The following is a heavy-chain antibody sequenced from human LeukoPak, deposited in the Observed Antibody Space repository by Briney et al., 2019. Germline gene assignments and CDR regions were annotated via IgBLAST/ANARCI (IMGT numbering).Heavy chain of an antibody. D-gene: IGHD3-22*01. CDR2: FSGSGSTI. CDR3: ARADPHSSGYYDY. CDR1: GFTFSDYY. Sequence: GGSLRLSCVASGFTFSDYYMTWIRQAPGKGLEWISYFSGSGSTIYYADSVKGRFTISRDNAKNSLYLQMNSLRAEDTAVYYCARADPHSSGYYDYWGQGTLVTVSS. J-gene: IGHJ4*02. V-gene: IGHV3-11*01.